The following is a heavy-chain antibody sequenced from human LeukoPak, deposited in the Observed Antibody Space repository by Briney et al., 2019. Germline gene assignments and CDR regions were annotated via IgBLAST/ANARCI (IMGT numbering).Heavy chain of an antibody. J-gene: IGHJ4*02. D-gene: IGHD6-19*01. CDR1: GFTLDDYG. CDR3: ARVSDISVAAYFDY. CDR2: INWNGGST. V-gene: IGHV3-20*04. Sequence: GGSLRLSCAASGFTLDDYGLSWVRQAPGKGLEWVSTINWNGGSTGYADSVKGRFTISRDNAKNSLYLQMNSLRAEDTALYYCARVSDISVAAYFDYWGQGTLVTVSS.